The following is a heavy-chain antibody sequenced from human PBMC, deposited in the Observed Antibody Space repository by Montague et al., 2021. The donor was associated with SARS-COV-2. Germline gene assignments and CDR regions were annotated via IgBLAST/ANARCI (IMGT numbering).Heavy chain of an antibody. CDR3: AKSLGVIIVPDGAFDI. Sequence: SLRLSCAVSGFTFSGHSMSWVRQAPWKGLELVSSLRGSAYGMYYADSVKGRFTISRDNSRNTLYLEMNSLRAEDTAVYYCAKSLGVIIVPDGAFDIWGQGTMVTASS. CDR2: LRGSAYGM. V-gene: IGHV3-23*01. J-gene: IGHJ3*02. CDR1: GFTFSGHS. D-gene: IGHD3-3*01.